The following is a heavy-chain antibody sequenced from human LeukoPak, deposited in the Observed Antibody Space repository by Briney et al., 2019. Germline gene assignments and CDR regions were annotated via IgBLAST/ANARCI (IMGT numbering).Heavy chain of an antibody. D-gene: IGHD5-18*01. CDR3: ARDTAMVTNKLDY. V-gene: IGHV3-33*01. CDR1: GFTFSSYV. J-gene: IGHJ4*02. CDR2: IWYDGSNK. Sequence: GGSLRLSCAASGFTFSSYVMRWVRQAPGKGLEWVAVIWYDGSNKYYADSVKGRFTISRDNSKNTLYLQMNSLRAEDTAVYYCARDTAMVTNKLDYWGQGTLVTVSS.